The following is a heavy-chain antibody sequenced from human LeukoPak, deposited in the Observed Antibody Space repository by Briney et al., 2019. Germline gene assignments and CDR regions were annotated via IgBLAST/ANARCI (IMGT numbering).Heavy chain of an antibody. CDR1: GGSFSGYY. V-gene: IGHV4-59*08. J-gene: IGHJ4*02. Sequence: SETLSLTCAAYGGSFSGYYWSWIRQPPGKGLEWIGYIYYSGSTNYNPSLKSRVTISVDTSKNQFSLKLSSVTAADTAVYYCARHVVVAARGGDYWGQGTLVTVSS. CDR2: IYYSGST. CDR3: ARHVVVAARGGDY. D-gene: IGHD2-15*01.